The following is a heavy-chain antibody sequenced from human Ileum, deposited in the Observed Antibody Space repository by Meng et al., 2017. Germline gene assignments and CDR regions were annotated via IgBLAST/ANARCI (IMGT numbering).Heavy chain of an antibody. CDR3: VGMTVG. CDR1: GFTFTRHW. Sequence: EVQLVESGGGSVQPGGFLRLSCAASGFTFTRHWMHWVRQVPGKGLVWVARLNSDGSYKDYADSVKGRFTISRDNTKNTVFLQMNSLRAEDTAVYYCVGMTVGWGQGTLVTVSS. D-gene: IGHD3-22*01. CDR2: LNSDGSYK. J-gene: IGHJ4*02. V-gene: IGHV3-74*01.